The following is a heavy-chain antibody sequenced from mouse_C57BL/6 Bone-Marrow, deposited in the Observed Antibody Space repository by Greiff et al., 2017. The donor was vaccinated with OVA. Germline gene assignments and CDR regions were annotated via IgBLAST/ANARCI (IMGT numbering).Heavy chain of an antibody. V-gene: IGHV1-50*01. J-gene: IGHJ2*01. Sequence: QVQLKQSGPELVRPGASVKISCKASGYTFTSYWMQWVKQRPGQGLEWIGEIDPSDSYTNYNQKFKGKATLTVDTSSSTAYMQLSSLTSEDSAVYYCARRDRGGYYFDYWGQGTTLTVSS. CDR1: GYTFTSYW. CDR2: IDPSDSYT. CDR3: ARRDRGGYYFDY. D-gene: IGHD3-3*01.